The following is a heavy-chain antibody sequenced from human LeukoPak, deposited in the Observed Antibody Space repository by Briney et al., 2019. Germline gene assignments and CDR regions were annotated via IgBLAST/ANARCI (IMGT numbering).Heavy chain of an antibody. CDR1: GFTFSSYG. Sequence: GGSLRLSCAASGFTFSSYGMHWVRQAPGKGLEWVANVKQDGSERYYGDCVKGRFTISRDNAKNSLYLQMSSLRAEDTAIYYCARDVPLMGASKTRYFDYWGQGTLVTVSS. J-gene: IGHJ4*02. D-gene: IGHD1-26*01. V-gene: IGHV3-7*01. CDR2: VKQDGSER. CDR3: ARDVPLMGASKTRYFDY.